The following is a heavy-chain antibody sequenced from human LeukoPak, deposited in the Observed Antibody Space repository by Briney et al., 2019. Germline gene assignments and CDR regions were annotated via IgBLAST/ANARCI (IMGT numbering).Heavy chain of an antibody. CDR2: IYYSGST. CDR3: ARGGRCSSTSCYSY. CDR1: GGSISSGGYY. Sequence: SQTLSLTCTVSGGSISSGGYYWSWIRQHPGKGLEWIGYIYYSGSTYYNPSLKSRVTISVDPSRNQFSLRLSSVTAADTAVYYCARGGRCSSTSCYSYWGQGSLVTVSS. J-gene: IGHJ4*02. V-gene: IGHV4-31*03. D-gene: IGHD2-2*01.